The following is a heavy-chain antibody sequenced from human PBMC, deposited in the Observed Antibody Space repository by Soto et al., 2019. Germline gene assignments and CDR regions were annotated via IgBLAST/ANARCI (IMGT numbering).Heavy chain of an antibody. J-gene: IGHJ3*02. D-gene: IGHD3-22*01. Sequence: APVKVSCKAPGYTLTGYYMHWVRQAPGQGLEWMGWINPNSGGTNYAQKFQGWVTMTRDTSISTAYMELSRLRSDDTAVYYCARGDYDSSGSDAFDIWGQGTMVTVSS. CDR1: GYTLTGYY. CDR3: ARGDYDSSGSDAFDI. V-gene: IGHV1-2*04. CDR2: INPNSGGT.